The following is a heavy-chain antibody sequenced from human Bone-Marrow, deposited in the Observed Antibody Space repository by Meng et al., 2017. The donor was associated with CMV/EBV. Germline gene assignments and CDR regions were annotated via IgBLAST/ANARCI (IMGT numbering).Heavy chain of an antibody. D-gene: IGHD4-23*01. Sequence: SETLSLTCTVSGGSVNSGSYYWSWIRQPPGKGLEWIGYIYYSGSTNYSPSLKSRVTISLDTSKNQFSLKLNSVTAADTAVYYCARQDLRPSMVVTPPGAFDIWGQGTMVTVSS. J-gene: IGHJ3*02. CDR2: IYYSGST. V-gene: IGHV4-61*01. CDR3: ARQDLRPSMVVTPPGAFDI. CDR1: GGSVNSGSYY.